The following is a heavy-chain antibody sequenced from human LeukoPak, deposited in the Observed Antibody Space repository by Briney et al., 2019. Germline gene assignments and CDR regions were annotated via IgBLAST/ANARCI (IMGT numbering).Heavy chain of an antibody. J-gene: IGHJ3*02. CDR2: IYHSGST. D-gene: IGHD3-10*01. CDR1: GGSISSSNW. CDR3: AREGHYYASGSGAFDI. V-gene: IGHV4-4*02. Sequence: SGTLSLTCAVSGGSISSSNWWSWVRQPPGKGLEWIGEIYHSGSTNYNPSLKSRVTISVDKSKNQFSLKLTSVTTADTAVYYCAREGHYYASGSGAFDIWGQGTAITVSS.